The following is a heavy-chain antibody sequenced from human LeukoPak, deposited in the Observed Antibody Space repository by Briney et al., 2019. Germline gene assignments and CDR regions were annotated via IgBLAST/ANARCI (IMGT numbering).Heavy chain of an antibody. V-gene: IGHV3-23*01. D-gene: IGHD4/OR15-4a*01. CDR1: GFTFSSYA. CDR2: ISGSGGST. CDR3: AKAIVLTTLSSFDY. J-gene: IGHJ4*02. Sequence: GGSLRLSCAASGFTFSSYAMSWVRQAPGKGLEWVSVISGSGGSTYYADAVKGRFTISRDNSKNTLYLQMNSLRAEDTAVCYCAKAIVLTTLSSFDYWGQGTLVTVSS.